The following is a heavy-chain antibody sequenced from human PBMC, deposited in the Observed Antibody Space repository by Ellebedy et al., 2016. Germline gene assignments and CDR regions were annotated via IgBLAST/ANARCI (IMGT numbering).Heavy chain of an antibody. D-gene: IGHD4-17*01. CDR1: GGSFSGYY. V-gene: IGHV4-34*01. CDR2: INHSGST. CDR3: ARGDGTVTTVFDY. Sequence: SETLSLTCAVYGGSFSGYYWSWIRQPPGKGLEWIGEINHSGSTNYNPSLKSRVTISVDTSKNQFSLKLSSVTAADTAVYYCARGDGTVTTVFDYWGQGTLVTVSS. J-gene: IGHJ4*02.